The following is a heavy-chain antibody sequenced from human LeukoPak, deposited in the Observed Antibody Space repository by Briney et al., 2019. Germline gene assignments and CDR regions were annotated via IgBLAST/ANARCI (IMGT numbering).Heavy chain of an antibody. J-gene: IGHJ4*02. CDR1: GFTFSSYG. V-gene: IGHV3-30*02. D-gene: IGHD1-26*01. CDR2: IRYDGTNK. CDR3: ARDSANVVGAKSIFDY. Sequence: QSGGSLRLSCAASGFTFSSYGMHWVRRAPGKGLEWVTYIRYDGTNKYYADSVKGRFTISRDNAKNSLHLQMSSLRAEDTAVYYCARDSANVVGAKSIFDYWGQGALVTVSS.